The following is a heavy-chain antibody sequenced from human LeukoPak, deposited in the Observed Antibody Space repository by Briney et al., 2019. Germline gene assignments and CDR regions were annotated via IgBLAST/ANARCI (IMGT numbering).Heavy chain of an antibody. Sequence: ASVKVSCKASGYTFTGYYMHWVRQAPGQGLEWMGWINPNSGGTNYAQKFQGRVTMTRDTSISTAYMELSRLRSDDTAVYYCARAGLLTVLRWLKSKDAFDIWGQGTMVTVSS. CDR1: GYTFTGYY. J-gene: IGHJ3*02. V-gene: IGHV1-2*02. CDR3: ARAGLLTVLRWLKSKDAFDI. CDR2: INPNSGGT. D-gene: IGHD5-24*01.